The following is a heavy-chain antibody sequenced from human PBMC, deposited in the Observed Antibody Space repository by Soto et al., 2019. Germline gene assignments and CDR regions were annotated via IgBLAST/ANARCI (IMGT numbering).Heavy chain of an antibody. Sequence: PGGSLRLSCAASGFTFSDYAMSWVRQAPGKGLEWVSSISSSSSYIYYADSVKGRFTISRDNAKNSLYLQMNSLRAEDTAVYYCARTSAMAHGAFDIWGQGKMVTVS. V-gene: IGHV3-21*01. CDR2: ISSSSSYI. D-gene: IGHD5-18*01. CDR1: GFTFSDYA. J-gene: IGHJ3*02. CDR3: ARTSAMAHGAFDI.